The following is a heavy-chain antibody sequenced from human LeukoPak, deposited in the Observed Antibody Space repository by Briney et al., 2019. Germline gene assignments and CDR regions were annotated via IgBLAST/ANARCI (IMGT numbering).Heavy chain of an antibody. Sequence: PSETLSLTCTVSGGSISSYYWSWIRQPPGKGLEWIGYIYYSGSTNYNPSLKSRVTISVDTSKNQFSLKLSSVTAADTAVYHCARGRVVPAAMGFDYWGQGTLVTVSS. CDR1: GGSISSYY. V-gene: IGHV4-59*01. J-gene: IGHJ4*02. CDR2: IYYSGST. CDR3: ARGRVVPAAMGFDY. D-gene: IGHD2-2*01.